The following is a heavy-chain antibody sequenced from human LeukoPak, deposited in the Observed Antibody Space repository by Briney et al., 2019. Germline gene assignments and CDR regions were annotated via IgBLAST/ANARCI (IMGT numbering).Heavy chain of an antibody. CDR2: IWYDGSNK. CDR3: ARDSTIAIAFDY. Sequence: KTGRSLRLSCAASGFTFSSYGMHWVRQAPGKGLEWVAVIWYDGSNKYYADSVKGRFTIPRDNSKNTLYLQMNSLRAEDTAVYYCARDSTIAIAFDYWGQGTLVTVSS. CDR1: GFTFSSYG. V-gene: IGHV3-33*01. J-gene: IGHJ4*02. D-gene: IGHD2-21*01.